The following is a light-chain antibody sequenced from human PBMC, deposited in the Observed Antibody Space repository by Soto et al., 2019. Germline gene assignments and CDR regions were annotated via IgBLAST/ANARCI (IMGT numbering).Light chain of an antibody. V-gene: IGLV1-40*01. Sequence: QSVLTQPPSVSGAPGQRVTISCTGSSSNIGAGYDVHWYQQLPGTAPKLLIHSNDQRPSGVPDRFSGSKSGTSASLAISGLQSEDEADYYCAAWDDTLNGVLFGGGTKLTVL. CDR1: SSNIGAGYD. CDR2: SND. CDR3: AAWDDTLNGVL. J-gene: IGLJ2*01.